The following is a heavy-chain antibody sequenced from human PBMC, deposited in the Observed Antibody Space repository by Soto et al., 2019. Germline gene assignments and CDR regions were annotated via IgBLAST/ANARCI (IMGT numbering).Heavy chain of an antibody. CDR2: IYYSGST. D-gene: IGHD3-9*01. Sequence: PSETLSLTCTVSGGSISSGGYYWSWIRQHPGKGLEWIGYIYYSGSTYYNPSLKSRVTISVETSKNQFSLKLSSVTAADTAVYYCARGHPRLPYFGWLWFGPWGRGTLGTVAS. CDR1: GGSISSGGYY. CDR3: ARGHPRLPYFGWLWFGP. V-gene: IGHV4-31*03. J-gene: IGHJ5*02.